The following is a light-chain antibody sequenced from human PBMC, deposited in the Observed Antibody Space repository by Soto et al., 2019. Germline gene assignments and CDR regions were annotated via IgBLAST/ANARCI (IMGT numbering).Light chain of an antibody. CDR3: SSYTSSSTLYV. J-gene: IGLJ1*01. V-gene: IGLV2-14*01. Sequence: QSVLTQPPSVSGAPGQRVTISCTGSSSNIGAGYVVHWYQQHPGKAPKLMIYEVSNRPSGVSNRFSGSKSGNTASLTISGLQAEDEADYYCSSYTSSSTLYVFGTGTKVT. CDR2: EVS. CDR1: SSNIGAGYV.